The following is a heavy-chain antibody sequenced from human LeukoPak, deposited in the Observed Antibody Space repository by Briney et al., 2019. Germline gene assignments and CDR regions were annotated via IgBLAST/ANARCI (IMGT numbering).Heavy chain of an antibody. Sequence: GESLKISCQASGYTFSSYWIAWVRQMPGKGLECMGLIYPLDSDVKYSPSFQGQVTISADKSISTDYLQWSSLKASDTAMYYCARARRSSTPEVGDVFKTWYFFEYWGQGALVTVSS. CDR1: GYTFSSYW. J-gene: IGHJ4*02. V-gene: IGHV5-51*01. D-gene: IGHD6-13*01. CDR3: ARARRSSTPEVGDVFKTWYFFEY. CDR2: IYPLDSDV.